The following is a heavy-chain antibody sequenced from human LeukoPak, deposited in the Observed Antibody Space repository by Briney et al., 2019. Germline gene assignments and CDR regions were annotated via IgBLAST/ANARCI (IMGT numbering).Heavy chain of an antibody. CDR1: GYTFTGYY. CDR2: INPNSGGT. Sequence: APVKVSCKASGYTFTGYYMHWVRQAPGQGLEWMGWINPNSGGTNYAQKFQGRVTMTRDTSISTAYMELSRLRSDDTAVYYCARDKQLWLEYYFDYWGQGTLVTVSS. CDR3: ARDKQLWLEYYFDY. D-gene: IGHD5-18*01. V-gene: IGHV1-2*02. J-gene: IGHJ4*02.